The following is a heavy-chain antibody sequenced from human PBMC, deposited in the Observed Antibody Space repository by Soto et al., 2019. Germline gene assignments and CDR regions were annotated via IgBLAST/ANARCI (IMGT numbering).Heavy chain of an antibody. D-gene: IGHD3-16*01. V-gene: IGHV1-46*01. J-gene: IGHJ5*02. CDR2: INPNGGSI. CDR3: ARSPGGVYGILIEGTNWSAP. Sequence: GASVEVSCKXPGDTFTSYYMHRVRQAPGHGLEWMGVINPNGGSIRFAQKFQGRVTMTRDTSRSTVYMELRGLTSEDTAVYYCARSPGGVYGILIEGTNWSAPWGQGTLVTVS. CDR1: GDTFTSYY.